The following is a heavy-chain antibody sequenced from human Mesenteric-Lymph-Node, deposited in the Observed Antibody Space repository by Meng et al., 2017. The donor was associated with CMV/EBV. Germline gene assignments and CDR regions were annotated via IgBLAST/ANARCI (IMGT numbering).Heavy chain of an antibody. CDR1: GSTFSSYA. D-gene: IGHD3-3*01. CDR3: AREEGDYDFWSGMDV. J-gene: IGHJ6*02. Sequence: SVKVSCKASGSTFSSYAISWVRQAPGQGLEWMGGIIPILGIANYAQKFQGRVTITADKSTSTAYMELSSLRSEDTAVYYCAREEGDYDFWSGMDVWGQGTTVTVSS. V-gene: IGHV1-69*10. CDR2: IIPILGIA.